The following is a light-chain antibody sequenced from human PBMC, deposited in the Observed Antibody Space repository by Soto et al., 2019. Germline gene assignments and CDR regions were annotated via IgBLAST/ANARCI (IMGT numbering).Light chain of an antibody. Sequence: QSVLTPSSSASASLGSSVKLTCTLSSGHSSDIIAWHQQQPGKAPRFLMKLEGSGDYTKGSGVPDRFSGSRSGADRYLTISNLRSEDEADYYCETWDSNTRIFGGGTKLTVL. V-gene: IGLV4-60*03. CDR1: SGHSSDI. CDR3: ETWDSNTRI. CDR2: LEGSGDY. J-gene: IGLJ2*01.